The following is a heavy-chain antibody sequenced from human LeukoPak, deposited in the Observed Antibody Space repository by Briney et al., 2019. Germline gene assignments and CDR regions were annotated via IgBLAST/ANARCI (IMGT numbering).Heavy chain of an antibody. Sequence: GRSLRLSCTASGFTFGDYAMSWVRQAPGKGLEWVSAISGSGGSTYYADSVKGRFTISRDNSKNTLYLQMNSLRAEDTAVYYCAKPLGYNWGSPFDYWGQGTLVTVSS. J-gene: IGHJ4*02. CDR2: ISGSGGST. CDR1: GFTFGDYA. CDR3: AKPLGYNWGSPFDY. D-gene: IGHD7-27*01. V-gene: IGHV3-23*01.